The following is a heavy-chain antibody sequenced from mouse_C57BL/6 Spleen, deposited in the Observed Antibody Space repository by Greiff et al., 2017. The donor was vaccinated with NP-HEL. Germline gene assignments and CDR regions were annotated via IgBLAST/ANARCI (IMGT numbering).Heavy chain of an antibody. CDR1: GFTFSSYA. V-gene: IGHV5-9-1*02. CDR3: TRALDSSGYWYFDF. Sequence: EVQVVESGEGLVKPGGSLKLSCAASGFTFSSYAMSWVRQTPEKRLEWVAYISSGGDYIYYVDPVKGRFTISRDNARNTLYLQMSSLKSEDTAMYYCTRALDSSGYWYFDFWGTGTTVTVSS. J-gene: IGHJ1*03. CDR2: ISSGGDYI. D-gene: IGHD3-2*02.